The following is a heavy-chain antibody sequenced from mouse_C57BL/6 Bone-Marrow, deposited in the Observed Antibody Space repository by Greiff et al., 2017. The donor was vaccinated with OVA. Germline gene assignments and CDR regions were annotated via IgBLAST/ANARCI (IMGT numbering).Heavy chain of an antibody. CDR3: ARVRGRGVDY. CDR1: GYTFTSYW. Sequence: QVQLQQPGAELVMPGASVKLSCKASGYTFTSYWMHWVKQRPGQGLEWIGEIDPSDSYTNYNQKFKGKSTLTVDKSSSTAYMQLSSLTSEDSAVYYCARVRGRGVDYWGKGTTLTVSS. V-gene: IGHV1-69*01. J-gene: IGHJ2*01. CDR2: IDPSDSYT.